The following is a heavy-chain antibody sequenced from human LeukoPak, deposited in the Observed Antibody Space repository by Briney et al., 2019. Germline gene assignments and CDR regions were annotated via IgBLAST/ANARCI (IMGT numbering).Heavy chain of an antibody. V-gene: IGHV3-7*01. CDR2: IKPEGSEE. Sequence: GGSLRLSCAASGFTFSHYWMSWVRQAPGKRLEWVASIKPEGSEEDYVDSVRGRFTISRDNAKNSLYLQMNSLRAEDTAVYYCARNAGDYWGQGTLVTVSS. J-gene: IGHJ4*02. CDR1: GFTFSHYW. D-gene: IGHD2-2*01. CDR3: ARNAGDY.